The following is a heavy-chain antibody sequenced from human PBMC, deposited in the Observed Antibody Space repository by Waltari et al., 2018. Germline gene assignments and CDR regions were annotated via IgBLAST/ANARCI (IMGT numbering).Heavy chain of an antibody. D-gene: IGHD2-15*01. V-gene: IGHV4-61*02. CDR3: ARARAGYCSGGSCPPLYFDY. Sequence: QVQLQESGPGLVKPSQTLSLTCTVSGGSISSGSYYWSWIRQPAGKGLEWIGRIYTRGSTNYNPSLKSRVTISVDTSKNQFSLKRSSVTAADTAVYYCARARAGYCSGGSCPPLYFDYWGQGTLVTVSS. CDR2: IYTRGST. CDR1: GGSISSGSYY. J-gene: IGHJ4*02.